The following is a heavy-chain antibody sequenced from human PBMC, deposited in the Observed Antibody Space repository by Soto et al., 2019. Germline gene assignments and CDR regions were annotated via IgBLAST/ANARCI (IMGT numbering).Heavy chain of an antibody. CDR3: ARGRGLVGATADY. Sequence: QVQLVQSGAEVKKPGSSVKVSCKASGGTFSSYTISWVRQAPGQGLEWMGRIIPILGIANYAQKFQGRVTXTXDXXTSTAYMELGSLRSEDTAVDYCARGRGLVGATADYWGQGTLVTVSS. CDR1: GGTFSSYT. CDR2: IIPILGIA. D-gene: IGHD1-26*01. J-gene: IGHJ4*02. V-gene: IGHV1-69*02.